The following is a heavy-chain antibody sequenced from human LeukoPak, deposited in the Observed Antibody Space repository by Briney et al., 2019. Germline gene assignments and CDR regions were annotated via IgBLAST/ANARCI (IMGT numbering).Heavy chain of an antibody. Sequence: SETLSLTCTVSGGSISSYYWSWIRQPPGKGLEWIGYIYYAGSTNYNPSLKSRVTISVDTSKNQFSLKLSSVTAADTAVYYCARGDTYGVDYWGQGTLVTVSS. D-gene: IGHD1-26*01. J-gene: IGHJ4*02. CDR2: IYYAGST. CDR1: GGSISSYY. CDR3: ARGDTYGVDY. V-gene: IGHV4-59*01.